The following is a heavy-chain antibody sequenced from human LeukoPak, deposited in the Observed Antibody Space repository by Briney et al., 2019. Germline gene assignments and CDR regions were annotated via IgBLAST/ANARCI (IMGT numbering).Heavy chain of an antibody. CDR1: GFTFSSYA. CDR2: ISYDGSNK. CDR3: ARTALGGDFEYYFDY. V-gene: IGHV3-30-3*01. Sequence: GRSLRLSCAASGFTFSSYAMHWVRQAPGKGLEWVAVISYDGSNKYYADSVKGRFTTSRDNSKNTLYLQMNSLRAEDTAVYYCARTALGGDFEYYFDYWGQGTLVTVSS. D-gene: IGHD4-17*01. J-gene: IGHJ4*02.